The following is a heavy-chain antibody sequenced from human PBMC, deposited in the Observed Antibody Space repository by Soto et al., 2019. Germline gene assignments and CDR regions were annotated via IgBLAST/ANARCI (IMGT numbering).Heavy chain of an antibody. CDR3: ARDTRPGSGSYYNVMERWFDP. J-gene: IGHJ5*02. V-gene: IGHV4-39*07. D-gene: IGHD3-10*01. Sequence: SETLSLTCTVSGGSISSSSYYWGWIRQPPGKGLEWIVTIYYSGSTYFNPSLKSRVTVSLDTSKNQFSLTLNSVTAADTAVYYCARDTRPGSGSYYNVMERWFDPWGQGTLVTVSS. CDR2: IYYSGST. CDR1: GGSISSSSYY.